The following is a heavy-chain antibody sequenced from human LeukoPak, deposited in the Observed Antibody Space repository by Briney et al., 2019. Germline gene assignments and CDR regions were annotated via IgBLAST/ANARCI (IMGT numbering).Heavy chain of an antibody. CDR2: IYYSGST. V-gene: IGHV4-31*03. Sequence: NPSETLSLTCTVSGGSISSGGYYWSWIRQHPGEGLEWIGYIYYSGSTYYNPSLKSRVTISVDTSKNQFSLKLSTVTAADTAVYYCARSLTGPFDAFDIWGQGTMVTVSS. CDR3: ARSLTGPFDAFDI. D-gene: IGHD7-27*01. J-gene: IGHJ3*02. CDR1: GGSISSGGYY.